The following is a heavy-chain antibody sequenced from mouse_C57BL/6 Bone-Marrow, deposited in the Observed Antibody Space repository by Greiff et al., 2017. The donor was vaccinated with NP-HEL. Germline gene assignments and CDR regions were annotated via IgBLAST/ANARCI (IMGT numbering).Heavy chain of an antibody. J-gene: IGHJ2*01. V-gene: IGHV5-4*01. CDR3: ARDELHYFDY. CDR2: ISDGGSYT. Sequence: EVQGVESGGGLVKPGGSLKLSCAASGFTFSSYAMSWVRQTPEKRLAWVATISDGGSYTYYPDNVKGRFTISRDNAKNNLYLQMSHLKSEDTAMYYCARDELHYFDYWGQGTTLTVSS. CDR1: GFTFSSYA.